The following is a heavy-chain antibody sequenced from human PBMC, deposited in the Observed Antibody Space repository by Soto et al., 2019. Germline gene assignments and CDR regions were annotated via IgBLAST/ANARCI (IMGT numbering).Heavy chain of an antibody. Sequence: GGSLRLSCAASGFTFSSYAMSWVRQAPGKGLEWVSAISGSGGSTYYADSVKGRFTISRDNAKNSLYLQMDSLRAEDTAVYYCARDGSTETTNFHHAMDVWGQGTTVTVS. CDR3: ARDGSTETTNFHHAMDV. CDR2: ISGSGGST. J-gene: IGHJ6*02. D-gene: IGHD4-17*01. V-gene: IGHV3-23*01. CDR1: GFTFSSYA.